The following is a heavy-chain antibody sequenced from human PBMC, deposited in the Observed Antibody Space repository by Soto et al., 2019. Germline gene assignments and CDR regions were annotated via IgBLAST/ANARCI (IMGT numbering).Heavy chain of an antibody. CDR1: GFAFSSYW. V-gene: IGHV3-74*01. D-gene: IGHD4-4*01. Sequence: GGSLRLSCAASGFAFSSYWMHWVRQAPGKGLVWVSRINSDGSTTRYADSVKGRFTISRDNAKDTLYLQMNSLRAEDTAVYYCARDGGYSTPFDYWGQGTLVTVSS. J-gene: IGHJ4*02. CDR3: ARDGGYSTPFDY. CDR2: INSDGSTT.